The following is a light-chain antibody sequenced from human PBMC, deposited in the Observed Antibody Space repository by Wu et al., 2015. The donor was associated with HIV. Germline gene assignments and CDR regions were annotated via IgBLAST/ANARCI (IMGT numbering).Light chain of an antibody. J-gene: IGKJ5*01. Sequence: EIVLTQSPATLSLSPGERATLSCRASQSVSSYLAWYQQKPGQAPRLLIYDASNRATGIPARFSGSGSGTDFTLTISSLEPEDFAVYYCQQRSNLVPITFGQGTRLEIK. V-gene: IGKV3-11*01. CDR1: QSVSSY. CDR3: QQRSNLVPIT. CDR2: DAS.